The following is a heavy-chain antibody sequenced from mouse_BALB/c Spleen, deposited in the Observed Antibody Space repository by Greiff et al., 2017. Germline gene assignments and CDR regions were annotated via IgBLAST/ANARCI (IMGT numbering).Heavy chain of an antibody. V-gene: IGHV5-17*02. D-gene: IGHD1-2*01. CDR3: ARLGTTATRAMDY. CDR1: GFTFSSFG. CDR2: ISSGSSTI. J-gene: IGHJ4*01. Sequence: EVKLMESGGGLVQPGGSRKLSCAASGFTFSSFGMHWVRQAPEKGLEWVAYISSGSSTIYYADTVKGRFTISRDNPKNTLFLQMTSLRSEDTAMYYCARLGTTATRAMDYWGQGTSVTVSS.